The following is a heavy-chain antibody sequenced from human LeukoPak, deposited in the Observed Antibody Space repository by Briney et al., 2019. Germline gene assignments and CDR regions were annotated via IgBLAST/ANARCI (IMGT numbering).Heavy chain of an antibody. V-gene: IGHV4-59*08. CDR3: ARHQWVPAFDI. D-gene: IGHD1-26*01. Sequence: PSETLPLTCTVSGESMSGFYWNWIRQPPGKGLEWIGYMHYTGSTNYNPSLKSRVTISIDTSKNQFSLKLSSVTASDTAVYYCARHQWVPAFDIWGQGTMVTVSS. J-gene: IGHJ3*02. CDR1: GESMSGFY. CDR2: MHYTGST.